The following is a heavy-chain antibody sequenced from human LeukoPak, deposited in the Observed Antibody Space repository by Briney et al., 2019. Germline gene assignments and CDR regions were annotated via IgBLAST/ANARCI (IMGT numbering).Heavy chain of an antibody. CDR2: IRSKAYGGTT. CDR3: TRHQEIRVTMLWADAFDI. D-gene: IGHD3-10*02. Sequence: QSGGSLRLSCTASGFTFANYAMSWFRQAPGKGLEWVGFIRSKAYGGTTEYAASVKGRFTISRDDSKSIAYLQMNSLKTEDTAVYYCTRHQEIRVTMLWADAFDIWGQGTMVTVSS. V-gene: IGHV3-49*03. J-gene: IGHJ3*02. CDR1: GFTFANYA.